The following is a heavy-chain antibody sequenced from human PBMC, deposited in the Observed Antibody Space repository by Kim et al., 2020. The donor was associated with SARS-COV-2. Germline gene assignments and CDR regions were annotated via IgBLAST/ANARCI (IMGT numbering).Heavy chain of an antibody. D-gene: IGHD3-3*01. Sequence: DSVKGRFTISRNNAKNTLYLQMNNLRAEDTAVYYCARDDYDFWSGYYTADDWGQGTLVTVSS. J-gene: IGHJ4*02. CDR3: ARDDYDFWSGYYTADD. V-gene: IGHV3-30*07.